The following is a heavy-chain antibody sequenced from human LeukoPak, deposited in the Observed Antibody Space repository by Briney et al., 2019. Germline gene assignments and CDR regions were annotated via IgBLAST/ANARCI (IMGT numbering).Heavy chain of an antibody. Sequence: GGSLRLSCTASGFTVSSYTICWVRQAPGKGLKWVSTITTGGPNTYYADSVKGRFTVSRDDSKNTLYLQMNSLRAEDTAVYYCAKDGGLWVSAHWGDSWGRGTLVTVSS. CDR2: ITTGGPNT. V-gene: IGHV3-23*01. J-gene: IGHJ4*02. CDR1: GFTVSSYT. D-gene: IGHD7-27*01. CDR3: AKDGGLWVSAHWGDS.